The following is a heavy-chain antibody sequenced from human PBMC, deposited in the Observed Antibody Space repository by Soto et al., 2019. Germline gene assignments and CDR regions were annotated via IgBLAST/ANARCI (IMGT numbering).Heavy chain of an antibody. D-gene: IGHD3-22*01. CDR1: GGTFSSYA. CDR3: AREAGLRYYDSSVYSFDC. CDR2: IIPIFGTA. Sequence: QVQLVQSGAEVKKPGSSVKVSCKASGGTFSSYAISWVRQAPGQGLEWMGGIIPIFGTANYAQKVQGRVKITADESTSTAYMELSSLRSEDTAVYYCAREAGLRYYDSSVYSFDCWGQGNLGTVSS. J-gene: IGHJ4*02. V-gene: IGHV1-69*01.